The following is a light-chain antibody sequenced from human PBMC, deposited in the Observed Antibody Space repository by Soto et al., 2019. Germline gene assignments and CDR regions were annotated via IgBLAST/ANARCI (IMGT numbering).Light chain of an antibody. CDR3: QQYNTYSPRNP. CDR2: TTS. Sequence: DIQMTQSPSSLSASVGDRVTITCRASQTIAMYVNWFQQKPGKAPKPLIYTTSSLQSGVPPRFSGSGSETDFTLTISRLQPEDSATYYCQQYNTYSPRNPFGQGTKVEIK. J-gene: IGKJ1*01. CDR1: QTIAMY. V-gene: IGKV1-39*01.